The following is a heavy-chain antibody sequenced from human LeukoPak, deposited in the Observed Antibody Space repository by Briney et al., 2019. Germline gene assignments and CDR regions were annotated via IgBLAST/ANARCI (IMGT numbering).Heavy chain of an antibody. Sequence: GGSLRHSCAASEFTFDSYTMNWVRHAAGRGLEWVSAISSNSNYIYYADSVKGRFTISRDNAKNLVFLQMNSLRAEDTALYYCATDSSGWYWGQGTLVTVSS. CDR1: EFTFDSYT. J-gene: IGHJ4*02. V-gene: IGHV3-21*01. CDR2: ISSNSNYI. D-gene: IGHD6-19*01. CDR3: ATDSSGWY.